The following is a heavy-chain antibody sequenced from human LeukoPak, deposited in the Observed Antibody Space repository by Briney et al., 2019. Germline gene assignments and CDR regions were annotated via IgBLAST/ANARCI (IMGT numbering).Heavy chain of an antibody. J-gene: IGHJ4*02. CDR1: EFTFSSYD. CDR3: SRVNPEAEGFDY. D-gene: IGHD6-13*01. CDR2: IDTAGYT. Sequence: HPGGSLRLSCAASEFTFSSYDMHWVRQGTGKGLEWVSAIDTAGYTYYPGSVKGRFTISRGNAKNSLYLQMNSLRAGDTAVYYCSRVNPEAEGFDYWGQGTLVTVSS. V-gene: IGHV3-13*01.